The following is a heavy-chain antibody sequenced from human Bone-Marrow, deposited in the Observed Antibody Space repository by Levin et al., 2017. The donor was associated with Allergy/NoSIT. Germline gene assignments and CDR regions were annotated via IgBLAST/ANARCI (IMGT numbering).Heavy chain of an antibody. Sequence: GESLKISCAASGFTFSSYAMHWVRQAPGKGLEWVAVISYDGSNKYYADSVKGRFTISRDNSKNTLYLQMNSLRAEDTAVYYCARDLHYCSSTSCYWPGKYYYYGMDVWGQGTTVTVSS. J-gene: IGHJ6*02. CDR3: ARDLHYCSSTSCYWPGKYYYYGMDV. V-gene: IGHV3-30-3*01. CDR2: ISYDGSNK. D-gene: IGHD2-2*01. CDR1: GFTFSSYA.